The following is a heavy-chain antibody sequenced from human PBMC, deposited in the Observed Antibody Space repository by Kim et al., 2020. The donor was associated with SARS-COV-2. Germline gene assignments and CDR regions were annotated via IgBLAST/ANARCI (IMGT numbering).Heavy chain of an antibody. J-gene: IGHJ6*02. CDR2: INPSGSST. V-gene: IGHV1-46*01. CDR1: GYTFTSYY. Sequence: ASVKVSCKASGYTFTSYYMHWVRQAPGQGLEWMGIINPSGSSTSYAQKFQGRVTMTRDTSTSTVYMELSSLRSEDTAVYYCAREGGPDYGGNRGEYYYYYGMDVWGQGTTVTVSS. CDR3: AREGGPDYGGNRGEYYYYYGMDV. D-gene: IGHD4-17*01.